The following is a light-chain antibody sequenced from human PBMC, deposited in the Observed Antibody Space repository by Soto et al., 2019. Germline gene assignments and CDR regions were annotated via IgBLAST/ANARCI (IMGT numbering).Light chain of an antibody. CDR1: SSNIGAGYD. CDR3: QSYDSSLSGFYV. J-gene: IGLJ1*01. CDR2: GNS. V-gene: IGLV1-40*01. Sequence: QSVLTQTPSESGAPGQRVTISCTGSSSNIGAGYDVHWYQQLPGTAPKLLIYGNSNRPSGVPDRFSGSKSGTSASLAITGLQAEDEADYYCQSYDSSLSGFYVFGTGTKVTVL.